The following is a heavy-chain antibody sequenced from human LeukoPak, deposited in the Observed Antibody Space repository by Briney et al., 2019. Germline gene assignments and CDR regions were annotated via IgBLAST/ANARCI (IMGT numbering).Heavy chain of an antibody. CDR3: ARGRPSHSSSSELDY. Sequence: SETLSLTCAVYGGSFSGYYWSWIRQPPGKGLEWIGEINHSGSTNYNPSLKSRVTISVDTSKNQFSLKLSSVTAADTAVYYCARGRPSHSSSSELDYWDQGTLVTVSS. J-gene: IGHJ4*02. CDR2: INHSGST. V-gene: IGHV4-34*01. CDR1: GGSFSGYY. D-gene: IGHD6-6*01.